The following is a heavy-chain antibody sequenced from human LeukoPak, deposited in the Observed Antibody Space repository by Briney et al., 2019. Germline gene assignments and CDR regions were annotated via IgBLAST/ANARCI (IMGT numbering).Heavy chain of an antibody. CDR2: ISAYNGNT. J-gene: IGHJ4*02. D-gene: IGHD3-3*01. CDR1: GYTFTSYG. CDR3: ARGYITYYDFWSGSHYFDY. Sequence: VASVKVSCKASGYTFTSYGISWVRQAPGQGLEWMGWISAYNGNTNYAQKPQGRVTMTTDTSTSTAYMELRSLRSDDTAVYYCARGYITYYDFWSGSHYFDYWGQGTLVTVSS. V-gene: IGHV1-18*01.